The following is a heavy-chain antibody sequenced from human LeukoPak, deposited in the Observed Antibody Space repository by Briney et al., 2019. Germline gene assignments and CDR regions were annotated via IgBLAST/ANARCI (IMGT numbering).Heavy chain of an antibody. J-gene: IGHJ4*02. Sequence: ASVKVSCKASGYTFTNFYIHWVRQAPGQGLEWMGIVNPSGGTTTYAQKFQGAVTMTRDTPTSTVYMELSSLRSEDTALYYCARAVVTASSYYFDYWGQGTLVTVSS. CDR3: ARAVVTASSYYFDY. D-gene: IGHD2-21*02. CDR2: VNPSGGTT. CDR1: GYTFTNFY. V-gene: IGHV1-46*01.